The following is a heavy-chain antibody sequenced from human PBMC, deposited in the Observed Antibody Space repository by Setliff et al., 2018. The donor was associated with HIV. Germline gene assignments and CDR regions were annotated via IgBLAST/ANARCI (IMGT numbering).Heavy chain of an antibody. D-gene: IGHD7-27*01. CDR3: ARQPSWGSIDY. Sequence: SETLSLTCTVSGGSISSGGYYWSWIRQHPGKGLEWIGYIYYSGTTHYNPSLKSRVFISVDTSKNQFSLKLSSVTAADTAVYYCARQPSWGSIDYWGQGALVTVSS. V-gene: IGHV4-31*03. CDR2: IYYSGTT. CDR1: GGSISSGGYY. J-gene: IGHJ4*02.